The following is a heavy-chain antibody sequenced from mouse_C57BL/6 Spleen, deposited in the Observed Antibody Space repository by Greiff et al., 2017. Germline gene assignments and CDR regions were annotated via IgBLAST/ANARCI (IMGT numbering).Heavy chain of an antibody. V-gene: IGHV5-15*01. Sequence: VQLQQSGGGLVQPGGSLKLSCAASGFTFSDYGMAWVRQAPRKGPEWVAFISNLAYSIYYADTVTGRFTISRENAKNTLYLEMSSLRSEDTAMYYCARRASTVVATGAMDYWGQGTSVTVSS. J-gene: IGHJ4*01. CDR3: ARRASTVVATGAMDY. CDR2: ISNLAYSI. CDR1: GFTFSDYG. D-gene: IGHD1-1*01.